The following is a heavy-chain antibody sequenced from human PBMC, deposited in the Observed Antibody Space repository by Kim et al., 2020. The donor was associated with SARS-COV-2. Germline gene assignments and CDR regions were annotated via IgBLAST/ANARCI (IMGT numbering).Heavy chain of an antibody. CDR3: ARDQREERYYYYYGMDV. J-gene: IGHJ6*02. D-gene: IGHD1-26*01. V-gene: IGHV3-11*04. Sequence: GGSLRLSCAASGFTFSDYYMSWIRQAPGKGLEWVSYISSSGSTIYYADSVKGRFTISRDNAKNSLYLQMNSLRAEDTAVYYCARDQREERYYYYYGMDVWGQGTTVTVPS. CDR1: GFTFSDYY. CDR2: ISSSGSTI.